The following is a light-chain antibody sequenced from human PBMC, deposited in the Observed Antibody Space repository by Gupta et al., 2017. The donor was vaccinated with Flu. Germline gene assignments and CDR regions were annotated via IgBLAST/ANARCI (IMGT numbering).Light chain of an antibody. CDR2: EVI. Sequence: QSALTQPASVSGSPGQSITLSCTGPSSDVGGYNYVSWYQHHPGKAPKLMIYEVINRPSGVSNRFSGSKAGNTASLTISGLQAEDEADYYCSSYTSSNSLELGGGTKLTVL. J-gene: IGLJ2*01. CDR3: SSYTSSNSLE. V-gene: IGLV2-14*01. CDR1: SSDVGGYNY.